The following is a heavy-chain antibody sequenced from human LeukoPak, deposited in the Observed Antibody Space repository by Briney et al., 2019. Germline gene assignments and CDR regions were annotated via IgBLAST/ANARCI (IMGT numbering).Heavy chain of an antibody. J-gene: IGHJ4*02. V-gene: IGHV3-48*04. CDR3: ARDRSSGYYWGGDY. CDR1: GFTFSSYS. CDR2: ISSSSSTI. Sequence: GGSLRLSCAASGFTFSSYSMNWVRQAPGKGLEWVSSISSSSSTIYYADSVKGRFTISRDNAKNSLYLQMNSLRAEDTAVYYCARDRSSGYYWGGDYWGQGTLVTVSS. D-gene: IGHD3-22*01.